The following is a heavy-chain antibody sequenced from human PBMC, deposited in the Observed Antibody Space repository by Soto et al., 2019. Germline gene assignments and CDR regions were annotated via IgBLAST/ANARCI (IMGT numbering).Heavy chain of an antibody. CDR3: ARAGDDRLEGAFTFDY. CDR2: IYYSGST. CDR1: GGSISSYY. Sequence: SETLSLTCTVSGGSISSYYWSWIRQPPGKGLEWIGYIYYSGSTNYNPSLKSRVTISVDTSKNQFSLKLSSVTAADTAVYYCARAGDDRLEGAFTFDYWGQGTLVTVSS. D-gene: IGHD7-27*01. J-gene: IGHJ4*02. V-gene: IGHV4-59*01.